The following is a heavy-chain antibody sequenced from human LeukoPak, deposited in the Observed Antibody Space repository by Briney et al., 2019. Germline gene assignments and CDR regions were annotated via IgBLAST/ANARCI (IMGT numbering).Heavy chain of an antibody. J-gene: IGHJ5*02. CDR3: ARQKVVAATIDP. CDR2: IKHDGSEK. Sequence: GGSLRLSCAASGFTFSDYWMSWVRQAPGKGLEWVANIKHDGSEKYYVDSVKGRFTISRDNADNSLFLQMNSLRAEDTAVYYCARQKVVAATIDPWGQGTLVTVSS. CDR1: GFTFSDYW. V-gene: IGHV3-7*01. D-gene: IGHD2-15*01.